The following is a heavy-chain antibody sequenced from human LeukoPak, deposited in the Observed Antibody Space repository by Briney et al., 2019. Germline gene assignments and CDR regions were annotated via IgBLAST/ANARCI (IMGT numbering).Heavy chain of an antibody. CDR1: GDSLSSDSYY. CDR3: ARRASGSYSY. V-gene: IGHV4-39*01. J-gene: IGHJ4*02. Sequence: PSETLSLTCTVSGDSLSSDSYYWGWIRQPPGKRLEWIGSIYYSGTTYYNPSLKSRVAISVDTSKNQFSLRLSSVTTTDTAVYYCARRASGSYSYWGQGTLVIVSS. CDR2: IYYSGTT. D-gene: IGHD1-26*01.